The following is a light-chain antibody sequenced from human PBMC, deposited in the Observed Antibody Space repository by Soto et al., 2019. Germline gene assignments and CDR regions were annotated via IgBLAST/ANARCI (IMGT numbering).Light chain of an antibody. CDR2: GAS. Sequence: EVVMTQSPSTLSVSPRERATLSCMASQSVSSYLAWYQQKAGQAPRLLIYGASGRATGIPDRFSGSGSGTDFTLTISRLEAEDFAVYYCQQYGESCWTFGQGTKVDIK. J-gene: IGKJ1*01. CDR3: QQYGESCWT. V-gene: IGKV3-20*01. CDR1: QSVSSY.